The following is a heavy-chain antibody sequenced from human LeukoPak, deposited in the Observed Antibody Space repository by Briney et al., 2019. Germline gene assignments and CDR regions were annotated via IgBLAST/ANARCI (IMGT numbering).Heavy chain of an antibody. CDR3: ARRLTQYDCFDP. D-gene: IGHD2-2*01. CDR2: TYYRSTWYN. V-gene: IGHV6-1*01. J-gene: IGHJ5*02. Sequence: SQTLSLTCAISGDSVSSNSVTWNWIRQSPSRGLEWLGRTYYRSTWYNDYAVSVRGRITVNPDTSKNQFSLHLNSVTPEDTSVYYCARRLTQYDCFDPWGQGILVTVSS. CDR1: GDSVSSNSVT.